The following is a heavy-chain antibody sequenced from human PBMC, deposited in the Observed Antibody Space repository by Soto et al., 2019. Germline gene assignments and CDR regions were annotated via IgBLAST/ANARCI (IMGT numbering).Heavy chain of an antibody. CDR2: ISGSSSSI. D-gene: IGHD5-12*01. CDR3: ARDSGYDDATLEY. V-gene: IGHV3-21*01. Sequence: EVQLVESGGGLVKPGGSLRLSCAASGFTFSTYSMYWVRQAPGKGLEWVSSISGSSSSIYYVASLKGRFTISRDNAKNSLYLQMNSLRAEDTAVYFCARDSGYDDATLEYWGQGTLVTVSS. J-gene: IGHJ4*02. CDR1: GFTFSTYS.